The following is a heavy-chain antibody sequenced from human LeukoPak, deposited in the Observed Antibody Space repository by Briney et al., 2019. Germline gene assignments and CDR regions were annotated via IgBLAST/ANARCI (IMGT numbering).Heavy chain of an antibody. CDR3: AGGGYETFYNY. Sequence: GRSLRLSCAASGFTFDDYAMHWVRQAPGKGLEWVSGISWNSGSIGYADSVKGRFTISRDNAKNSLYLQMNSLRDEDTALYYCAGGGYETFYNYWGQGTLVTVSS. CDR2: ISWNSGSI. CDR1: GFTFDDYA. V-gene: IGHV3-9*01. D-gene: IGHD5-12*01. J-gene: IGHJ4*02.